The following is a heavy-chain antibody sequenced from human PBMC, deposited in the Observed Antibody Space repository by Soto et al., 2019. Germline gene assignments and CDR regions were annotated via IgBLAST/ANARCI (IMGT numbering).Heavy chain of an antibody. Sequence: TXSLTCTVSGGSISSYYWSWIRQPAGEGLEWIGRIYTSGSTNYNPSLKSRVTMSVDTSKNQFSLKLSSVTAADTAVYYCARGRCSSGWYGNWFYPWGKGTLVTVAS. CDR3: ARGRCSSGWYGNWFYP. CDR2: IYTSGST. J-gene: IGHJ5*02. CDR1: GGSISSYY. V-gene: IGHV4-4*07. D-gene: IGHD6-19*01.